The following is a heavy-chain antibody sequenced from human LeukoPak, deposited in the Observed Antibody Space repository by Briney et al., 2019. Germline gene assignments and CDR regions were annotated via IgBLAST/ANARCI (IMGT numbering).Heavy chain of an antibody. CDR3: AKSLTVTTRIHSIDP. J-gene: IGHJ4*02. V-gene: IGHV3-23*01. CDR1: GFPFSNYV. Sequence: QPGGSLRLSCAASGFPFSNYVMSWVRPAPGKGLEWVAALTSSSDTTYYGDSVKGRFTISRDNSKNTLYLQMHSLRAEDTAIYYCAKSLTVTTRIHSIDPRGQGTLVTVSS. D-gene: IGHD4-17*01. CDR2: LTSSSDTT.